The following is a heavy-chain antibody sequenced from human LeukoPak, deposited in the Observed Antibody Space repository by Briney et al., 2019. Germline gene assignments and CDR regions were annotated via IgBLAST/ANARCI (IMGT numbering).Heavy chain of an antibody. CDR3: ARDRQYNSSGYYFGRSDFDY. Sequence: GGSLRLSCAASGFTFSSYWMSWVRQAPGKGLEGVANIKQDGREKYYVECVKGRFTISRDNAKTSLYLQMNSLRAEDTAVYYCARDRQYNSSGYYFGRSDFDYWGQGTLVTVSS. CDR2: IKQDGREK. D-gene: IGHD3-22*01. V-gene: IGHV3-7*01. CDR1: GFTFSSYW. J-gene: IGHJ4*02.